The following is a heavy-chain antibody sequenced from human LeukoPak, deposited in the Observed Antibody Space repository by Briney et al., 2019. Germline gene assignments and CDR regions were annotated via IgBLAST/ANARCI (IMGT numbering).Heavy chain of an antibody. J-gene: IGHJ3*02. D-gene: IGHD1-26*01. V-gene: IGHV3-33*06. CDR3: AKDSGGSYHNVFGNAFDI. CDR2: IWYDGSNK. CDR1: GFIFSSYG. Sequence: GGSLRLSCAASGFIFSSYGMHWVRQAPGKGLEWVAVIWYDGSNKYYADSVKGRFTIPRDNSKNTLYLQMNSLRAEDTAVYYCAKDSGGSYHNVFGNAFDIWGQGTMVTVSS.